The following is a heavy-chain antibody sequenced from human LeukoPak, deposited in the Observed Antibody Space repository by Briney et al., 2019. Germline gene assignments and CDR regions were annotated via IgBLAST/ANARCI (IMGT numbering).Heavy chain of an antibody. CDR1: GGSISSGGYY. D-gene: IGHD4-17*01. CDR2: IYYSGST. V-gene: IGHV4-31*03. J-gene: IGHJ4*02. Sequence: PSETLSLTCTVSGGSISSGGYYWSWIRQHPGKGLEWIGYIYYSGSTYYNPSLKSRVTISVDTSKNQFSLKLSSVTAADTAVYYCARVGEDHGDYPGAAAIAGYWGQGTLVTVSS. CDR3: ARVGEDHGDYPGAAAIAGY.